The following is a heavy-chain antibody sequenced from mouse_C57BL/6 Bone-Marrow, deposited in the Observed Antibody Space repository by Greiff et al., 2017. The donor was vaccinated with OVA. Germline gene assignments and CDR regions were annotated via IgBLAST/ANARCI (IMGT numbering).Heavy chain of an antibody. Sequence: QVQLKESGAELARPGASVKLSCKASGYTFTSYGISWVKQRTGQGLEWIGEIYPRSGNTYYNEKFKGKATLTADKSSSTAYMELRSLTSEDSAVYFCARGRLYYGPYAMDYWGQGTSVTVSS. CDR2: IYPRSGNT. CDR1: GYTFTSYG. D-gene: IGHD2-1*01. V-gene: IGHV1-81*01. CDR3: ARGRLYYGPYAMDY. J-gene: IGHJ4*01.